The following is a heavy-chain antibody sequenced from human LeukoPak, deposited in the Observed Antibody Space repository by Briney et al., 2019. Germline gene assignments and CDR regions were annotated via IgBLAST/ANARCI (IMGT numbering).Heavy chain of an antibody. CDR3: ARQPFLEWPLYYYYYMDV. V-gene: IGHV4-34*01. Sequence: SETLSLTCAVYGGSFSGYYWSWIRQPPGKGLEWIGETNHSGSTNYNPSLKSRVTISVDTSKNQFSLKLSSVTAADTAVYYCARQPFLEWPLYYYYYMDVWGKGTTVTVSS. D-gene: IGHD3-3*01. J-gene: IGHJ6*03. CDR2: TNHSGST. CDR1: GGSFSGYY.